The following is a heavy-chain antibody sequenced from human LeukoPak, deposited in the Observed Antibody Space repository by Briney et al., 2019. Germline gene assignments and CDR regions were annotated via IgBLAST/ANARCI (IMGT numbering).Heavy chain of an antibody. V-gene: IGHV4-39*01. CDR1: GVSISSNSYY. CDR2: IYYNGNT. Sequence: PSETLSLTCTVSGVSISSNSYYWTWIRQPPGKGLEWIGSIYYNGNTYYNPSLRSRVTISVDTSKNQFSLKLTSVTATDTAVYYCAGRKPNGSYLDYWGQGTLVTASS. CDR3: AGRKPNGSYLDY. D-gene: IGHD2-8*01. J-gene: IGHJ4*02.